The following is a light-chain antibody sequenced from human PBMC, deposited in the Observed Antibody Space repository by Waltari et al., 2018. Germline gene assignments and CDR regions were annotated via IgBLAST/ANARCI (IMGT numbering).Light chain of an antibody. CDR1: QRVSSY. CDR3: QQRSNGYT. Sequence: EIVLTQSPATLSLSPGDRATLACSASQRVSSYLAWYQQKPGQAPRLIIYDASNRATGIPARFSGSASGTDFTLTISSLEPEDFAVYYCQQRSNGYTFGQGTKLEIK. V-gene: IGKV3-11*01. CDR2: DAS. J-gene: IGKJ2*01.